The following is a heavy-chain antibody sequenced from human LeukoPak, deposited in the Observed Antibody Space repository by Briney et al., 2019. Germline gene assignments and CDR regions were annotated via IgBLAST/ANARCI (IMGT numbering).Heavy chain of an antibody. CDR1: GFTFSDYY. CDR2: ISSSSSYI. Sequence: GGSLRLSCAASGFTFSDYYMSWIRQAPGKGLEWVSSISSSSSYIYYADSVKGRFTISRDNAKNSLYLQMNSLRAEDTAVYYCARNYGDFLFDYWGQGTLVTVSS. CDR3: ARNYGDFLFDY. J-gene: IGHJ4*02. D-gene: IGHD4-17*01. V-gene: IGHV3-11*06.